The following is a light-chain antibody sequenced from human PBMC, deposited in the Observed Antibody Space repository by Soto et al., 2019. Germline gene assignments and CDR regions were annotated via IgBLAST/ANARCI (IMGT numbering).Light chain of an antibody. CDR3: QQYGSSPRFT. CDR1: QSVSSSY. CDR2: GAS. Sequence: EIVLTQSPGTLSLSPGERATLSCRASQSVSSSYLAWYQQKPGQAPRLLIYGASSRATGIPDRFSGSGSGTDLTLTNSRLEPEDCAVYYCQQYGSSPRFTFGPGTKVDIK. J-gene: IGKJ3*01. V-gene: IGKV3-20*01.